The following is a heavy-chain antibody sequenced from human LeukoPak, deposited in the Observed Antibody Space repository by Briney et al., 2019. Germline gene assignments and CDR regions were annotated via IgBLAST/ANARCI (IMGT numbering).Heavy chain of an antibody. CDR2: ISGGFYNT. CDR3: AKAVAGLFDY. CDR1: GFTFSTYA. J-gene: IGHJ4*02. D-gene: IGHD6-19*01. V-gene: IGHV3-23*01. Sequence: PGRSLRLSCAASGFTFSTYAMSWVRQAPGKGLEWVSTISGGFYNTYYADSVKGRFTISRDNSKNTLYLEMNSLRVEDTAVYYCAKAVAGLFDYWGQGALVTVSS.